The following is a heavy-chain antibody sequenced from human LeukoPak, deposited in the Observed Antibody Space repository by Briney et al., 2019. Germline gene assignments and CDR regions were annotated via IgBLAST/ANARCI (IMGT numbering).Heavy chain of an antibody. V-gene: IGHV3-30-3*01. D-gene: IGHD3-10*01. CDR3: VRDYDRVYYPSGPY. CDR2: ISYDGSNK. CDR1: GFTFSSYA. J-gene: IGHJ4*02. Sequence: GRSLRLSCAASGFTFSSYAMHWVRQAPGKGLEWVAVISYDGSNKYYADSVKGRFTISRDNSKNTVFLEMNSLGVEDSAVYYCVRDYDRVYYPSGPYWGQGTLVTVSS.